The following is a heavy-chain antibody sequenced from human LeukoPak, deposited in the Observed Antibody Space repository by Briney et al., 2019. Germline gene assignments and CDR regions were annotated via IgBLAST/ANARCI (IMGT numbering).Heavy chain of an antibody. V-gene: IGHV4-34*01. J-gene: IGHJ5*02. CDR3: ARARIVDTAMVGGGFDP. CDR1: GDSISSYY. Sequence: QVQLQESGPGLVKPSETLSLTCTVSGDSISSYYWSWIRQPPGKGLEWIGEINHSGSTNYNPSLKSRVTISVDTSKNQFSLKLSSVTAADTAVYYCARARIVDTAMVGGGFDPWGQGTLVTVSS. CDR2: INHSGST. D-gene: IGHD5-18*01.